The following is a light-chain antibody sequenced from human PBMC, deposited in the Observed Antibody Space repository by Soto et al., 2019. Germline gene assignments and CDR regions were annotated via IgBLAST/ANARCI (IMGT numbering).Light chain of an antibody. Sequence: DIVMTQSPDSLALSLGETATINCKSSESVLYSSNNKNYLAWYQQKPGQPPNPLIYWASTRASGVPDRFSGSWSGTDFTVTISSLQAEDVAVYYCQQYYSPQTFGQGTKVDIK. J-gene: IGKJ1*01. CDR2: WAS. CDR1: ESVLYSSNNKNY. CDR3: QQYYSPQT. V-gene: IGKV4-1*01.